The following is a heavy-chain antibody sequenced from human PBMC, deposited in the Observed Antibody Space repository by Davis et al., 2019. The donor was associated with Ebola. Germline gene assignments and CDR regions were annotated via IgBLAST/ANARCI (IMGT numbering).Heavy chain of an antibody. Sequence: ASVKVSCKAPGYTFNSYGLSWVRQAPGQGLEWLGWISTYTGNAHYAQKVQGRITVTAETSTSTAYMELRSLRSDDTAVYYCARAAKYSGSYPIDYWGQGTLVTVSS. J-gene: IGHJ4*02. CDR1: GYTFNSYG. CDR3: ARAAKYSGSYPIDY. CDR2: ISTYTGNA. D-gene: IGHD1-26*01. V-gene: IGHV1-18*01.